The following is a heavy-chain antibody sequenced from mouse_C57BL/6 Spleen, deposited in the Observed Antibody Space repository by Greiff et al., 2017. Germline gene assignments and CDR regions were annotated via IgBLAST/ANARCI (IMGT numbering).Heavy chain of an antibody. J-gene: IGHJ2*01. V-gene: IGHV1-55*01. CDR1: GYTFTSYW. CDR3: ARREEYGSGVGENY. CDR2: IYPGSGST. Sequence: VQLQQPGAELVKPGASVKMSCKASGYTFTSYWITWVKQRPGQGLEWIGDIYPGSGSTNYNEKFQSKATLTVDTSSSTAYMQLSSLTSEDSAVYYCARREEYGSGVGENYWGQGTTLTVSS. D-gene: IGHD1-1*01.